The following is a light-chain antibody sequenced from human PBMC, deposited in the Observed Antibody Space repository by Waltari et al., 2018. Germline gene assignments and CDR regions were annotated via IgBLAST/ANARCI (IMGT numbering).Light chain of an antibody. CDR1: ESIGRY. J-gene: IGKJ5*01. V-gene: IGKV3-11*01. Sequence: EIVFTQPPATLSLSPGERATPSCRASESIGRYLAWYQQKPGQAPRLLIYDASNRATGIPVRFTGSGSGTDFTLAISSLETDDFALYYCQHRSNWPAFGQGTRLEIK. CDR2: DAS. CDR3: QHRSNWPA.